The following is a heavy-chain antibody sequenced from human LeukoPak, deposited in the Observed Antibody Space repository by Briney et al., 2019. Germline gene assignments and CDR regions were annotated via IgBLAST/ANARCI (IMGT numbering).Heavy chain of an antibody. J-gene: IGHJ4*02. D-gene: IGHD3-22*01. V-gene: IGHV3-23*01. CDR1: GFTFSSFA. CDR3: AKEKYYYDTSGYYPFDY. Sequence: GGSLRLSCAASGFTFSSFAMNWVPQAPGKGLETVSGIGGSGYSTYYADSVKGRFTISRDNSKSTLYLQMSSLRAEDTAVYSCAKEKYYYDTSGYYPFDYWGQGTLVTVSS. CDR2: IGGSGYST.